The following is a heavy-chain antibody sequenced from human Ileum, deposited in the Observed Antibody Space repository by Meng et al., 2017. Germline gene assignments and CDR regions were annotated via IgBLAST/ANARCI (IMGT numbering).Heavy chain of an antibody. CDR2: IYHSGLV. CDR3: AANSGKKMHS. V-gene: IGHV4-4*02. CDR1: GDSISTTNW. Sequence: QVQLQESGPGLVKPSGTLSLTCAVSGDSISTTNWGNWVRQPPGEGLEWIGEIYHSGLVNYNLSLKSRVTLSIDKSKNQFSLKLISVTAADTGVYYCAANSGKKMHSWGQGTLVTVSS. J-gene: IGHJ4*02. D-gene: IGHD4-23*01.